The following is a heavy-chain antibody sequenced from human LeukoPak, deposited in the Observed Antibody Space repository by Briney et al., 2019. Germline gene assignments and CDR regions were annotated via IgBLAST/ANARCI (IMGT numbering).Heavy chain of an antibody. D-gene: IGHD1-26*01. CDR2: IYYSGST. V-gene: IGHV4-61*01. Sequence: SETLSLTCTVSGGSVSSGSYYWSWIRQPPGKGLEWIGYIYYSGSTNYNPSLKSRVTISVDTSKNQFSLKLSSVTAADAAVYYCARRRRVGATTFDYWGQGTLVTVSS. CDR3: ARRRRVGATTFDY. CDR1: GGSVSSGSYY. J-gene: IGHJ4*02.